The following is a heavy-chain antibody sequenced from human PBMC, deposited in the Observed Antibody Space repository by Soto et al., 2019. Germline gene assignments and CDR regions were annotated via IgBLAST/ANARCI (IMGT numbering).Heavy chain of an antibody. D-gene: IGHD3-9*01. CDR3: ARESVDILTGPDWGWHFDL. Sequence: QVQLQQWGAGPLRPLETLSLTCAVSGVSFSGYDWSWIRQSPGKGVEWIGEINDRGSSNYNPSLKSRVGISVDQLKNHYSLSLRAVTAAYPGVYFCARESVDILTGPDWGWHFDLWGRGTLVTVSS. J-gene: IGHJ2*01. CDR2: INDRGSS. CDR1: GVSFSGYD. V-gene: IGHV4-34*01.